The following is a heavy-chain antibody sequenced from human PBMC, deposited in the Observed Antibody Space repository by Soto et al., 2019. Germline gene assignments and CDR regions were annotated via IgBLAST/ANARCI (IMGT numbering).Heavy chain of an antibody. J-gene: IGHJ4*02. CDR1: GFTFSSYA. CDR3: AKDRGRGIAAAGIDY. CDR2: ISGSGGST. Sequence: GSLILSCAASGFTFSSYAMSWVRQAPGKGLEWVSAISGSGGSTYYADSVKGRFTISRDNSKNTLYLQMNSLRAEDTAVYYCAKDRGRGIAAAGIDYWGQGTLVTVSS. V-gene: IGHV3-23*01. D-gene: IGHD6-13*01.